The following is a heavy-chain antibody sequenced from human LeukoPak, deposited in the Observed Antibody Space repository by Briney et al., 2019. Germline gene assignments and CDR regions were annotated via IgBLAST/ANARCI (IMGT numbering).Heavy chain of an antibody. V-gene: IGHV3-21*01. D-gene: IGHD5-24*01. CDR1: GFTFSTYS. Sequence: GGSLRLSCAASGFTFSTYSMNWVRQAPGKGLEWVSFISSSSEYIYYADSVKGRFTISRDNSKNTLYLQMNSLRAEDTAVYYCAKDHRDGYNNFDYWGQGTLVTVSS. J-gene: IGHJ4*02. CDR2: ISSSSEYI. CDR3: AKDHRDGYNNFDY.